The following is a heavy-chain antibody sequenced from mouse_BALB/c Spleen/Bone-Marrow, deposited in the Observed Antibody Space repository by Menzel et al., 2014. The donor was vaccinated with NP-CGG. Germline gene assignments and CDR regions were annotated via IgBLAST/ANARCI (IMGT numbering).Heavy chain of an antibody. CDR3: AREMGGLLFDS. CDR1: GFTFSDYY. Sequence: DVRLVESGGGLVQPGGSLRLSCATSGFTFSDYYMNWVRQPPGKALEWLGFIRNKPNGYTTEYSASVKGRFTISRDNSQSILYLQMNTLRTEDSATYYCAREMGGLLFDSWGQGTTLTVSS. CDR2: IRNKPNGYTT. J-gene: IGHJ2*01. V-gene: IGHV7-3*02. D-gene: IGHD2-3*01.